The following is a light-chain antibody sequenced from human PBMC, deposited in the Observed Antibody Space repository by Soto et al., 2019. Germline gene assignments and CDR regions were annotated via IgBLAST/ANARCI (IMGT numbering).Light chain of an antibody. CDR1: QSVSSK. V-gene: IGKV3-15*01. Sequence: EIVMTQSPATLSVSPGERATLSCRASQSVSSKLAWFQQKPGQAPSLLIYGISTRATGVPVRFSGSGSGTEFTLTLNSLQSEDFAVYYCQQYNNWPHTFGQGTKLEIK. CDR3: QQYNNWPHT. J-gene: IGKJ2*01. CDR2: GIS.